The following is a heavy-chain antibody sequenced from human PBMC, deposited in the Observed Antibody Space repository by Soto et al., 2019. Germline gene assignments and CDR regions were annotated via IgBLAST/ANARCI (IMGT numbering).Heavy chain of an antibody. CDR1: GGTFSSYA. J-gene: IGHJ4*02. D-gene: IGHD3-10*01. CDR2: IIPIFGTA. Sequence: QVQLVQSGAEVKKPGSSVKVSCKASGGTFSSYAISWVRQAPGQGLEWMGGIIPIFGTANYAQKFQGRVTITADESTSTAYMELSRLRSEDTSVYYCARSEGSGSYHYYFDYWGQGTLVTVSS. CDR3: ARSEGSGSYHYYFDY. V-gene: IGHV1-69*01.